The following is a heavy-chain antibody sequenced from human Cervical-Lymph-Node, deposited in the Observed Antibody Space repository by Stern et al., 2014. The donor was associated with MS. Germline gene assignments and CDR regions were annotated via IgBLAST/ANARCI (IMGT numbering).Heavy chain of an antibody. D-gene: IGHD5-24*01. Sequence: VQLVESEAEVKKPGSSVKVSCKASGGTFSSYAISWVRQAPGQGLEWMGGIIPIFGTANSAQKFQGRVTITADESTSTAYMELSSLRSEDTAVYYCATGEMATKSYYYYGMDVWGQGTTVTVSS. CDR2: IIPIFGTA. V-gene: IGHV1-69*01. CDR1: GGTFSSYA. CDR3: ATGEMATKSYYYYGMDV. J-gene: IGHJ6*02.